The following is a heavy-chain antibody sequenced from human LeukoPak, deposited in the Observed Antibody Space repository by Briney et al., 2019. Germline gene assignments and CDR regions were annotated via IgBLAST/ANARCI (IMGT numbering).Heavy chain of an antibody. V-gene: IGHV3-23*01. J-gene: IGHJ6*03. CDR3: AKDGARGYCSSTSCYLHYMDV. CDR1: GFTVSSYA. D-gene: IGHD2-2*01. CDR2: ISGSGGST. Sequence: GGSLRLSCAASGFTVSSYAMSWVRQAPGKGLEWVSAISGSGGSTYYADSVKGRFTISRDNSKNTLYLQMNSLRAEDTAVYYCAKDGARGYCSSTSCYLHYMDVWGKGTTVTVSS.